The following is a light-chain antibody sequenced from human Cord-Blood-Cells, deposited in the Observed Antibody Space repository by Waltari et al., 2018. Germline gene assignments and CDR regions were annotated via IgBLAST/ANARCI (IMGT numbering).Light chain of an antibody. CDR1: SSDVGSYTL. V-gene: IGLV2-23*01. J-gene: IGLJ2*01. CDR2: AGS. CDR3: CSYAGSSTVV. Sequence: QSALTQPASVSGSPGQSITISCTGTSSDVGSYTLFSWYQQHPGKAPKLMIYAGSKRPSGVSNRFSGSKSGNTASLTISGLQAEDEADYYCCSYAGSSTVVFGGGTKLTVL.